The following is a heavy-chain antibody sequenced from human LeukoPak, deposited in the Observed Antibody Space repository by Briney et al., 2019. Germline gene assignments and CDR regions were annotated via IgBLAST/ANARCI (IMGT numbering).Heavy chain of an antibody. CDR3: ARDHSSGWYGVDY. Sequence: GASVKVSCKASGYSFTSYGISWVRQAPGQGLEWMGWISAYNGNTKYAQKFQGRVTMTIDTSTSTAYMELRSLRSDDTAVYYCARDHSSGWYGVDYWGQGTLVTVSS. CDR1: GYSFTSYG. V-gene: IGHV1-18*01. CDR2: ISAYNGNT. J-gene: IGHJ4*02. D-gene: IGHD6-19*01.